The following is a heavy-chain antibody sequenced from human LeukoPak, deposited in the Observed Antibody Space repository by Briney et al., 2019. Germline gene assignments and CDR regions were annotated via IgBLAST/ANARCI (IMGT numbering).Heavy chain of an antibody. V-gene: IGHV3-48*03. Sequence: PGGSLRLSCTASGFTFSSYEVNWVRQAPGKGLEWISYISSDSGSTIYYADSVRGRFTIFRDNAKQSLYLQMNTLRAEDTAVYYYARRVDMDVWGKGTTVIVSS. CDR2: ISSDSGSTI. J-gene: IGHJ6*03. CDR1: GFTFSSYE. CDR3: ARRVDMDV.